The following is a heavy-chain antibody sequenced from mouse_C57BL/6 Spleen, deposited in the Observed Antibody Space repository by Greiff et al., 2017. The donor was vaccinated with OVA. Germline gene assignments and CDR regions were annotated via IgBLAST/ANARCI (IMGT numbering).Heavy chain of an antibody. D-gene: IGHD2-10*01. CDR2: ISYDGSN. J-gene: IGHJ3*01. Sequence: ESGPGLVKPSQSLSLTCSVTGYSITSGYYWNWIRQFPGNKLEWMGYISYDGSNNYNPSLKNRSSITRDTSKNQFFLKLNSVTTEDTATYYCARGAYFYWGQGTLVTVSA. V-gene: IGHV3-6*01. CDR3: ARGAYFY. CDR1: GYSITSGYY.